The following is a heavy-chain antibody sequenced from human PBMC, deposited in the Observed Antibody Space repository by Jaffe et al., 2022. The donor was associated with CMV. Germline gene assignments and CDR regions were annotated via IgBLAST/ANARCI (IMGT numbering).Heavy chain of an antibody. D-gene: IGHD3-16*01. CDR2: ISGSGGST. CDR1: GFTFSSYA. J-gene: IGHJ6*02. Sequence: EVQLLESGGGLVQPGGSLRLSCAASGFTFSSYAMSWVRQAPGKGLEWVSAISGSGGSTYYADSVKGRFTISRDNSKNTLYLQMNSLRAEDTAVYYCAKDMITFGGVIGGGMDVWGQGTTVTVSS. V-gene: IGHV3-23*01. CDR3: AKDMITFGGVIGGGMDV.